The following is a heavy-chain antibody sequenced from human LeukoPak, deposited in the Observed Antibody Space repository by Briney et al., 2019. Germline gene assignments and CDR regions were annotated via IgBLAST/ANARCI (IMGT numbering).Heavy chain of an antibody. Sequence: ASVELSCKASGYTFTSYGISWVRQAPGQGLEWMGWISAYNGNTNYAQKLQGRVTMTTDTSTSTAYMELRSLRSDDTAVYYCARDHDRTTFDYWGQGTLVTVSS. V-gene: IGHV1-18*01. CDR2: ISAYNGNT. CDR1: GYTFTSYG. D-gene: IGHD1-7*01. J-gene: IGHJ4*02. CDR3: ARDHDRTTFDY.